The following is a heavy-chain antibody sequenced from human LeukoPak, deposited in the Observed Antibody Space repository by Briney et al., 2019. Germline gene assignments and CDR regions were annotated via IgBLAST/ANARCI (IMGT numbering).Heavy chain of an antibody. D-gene: IGHD6-19*01. CDR2: IYPGDSDT. J-gene: IGHJ4*02. CDR1: GYSFINYW. Sequence: GESLKISCQGSGYSFINYWIGWVRQMPGKGLEWMGIIYPGDSDTRYSPSFQGQVTISADKSISTAYLQWSSLKASDTAMYYCARHGRAYSSGRPYYFDYWGQGTLVTVSS. V-gene: IGHV5-51*01. CDR3: ARHGRAYSSGRPYYFDY.